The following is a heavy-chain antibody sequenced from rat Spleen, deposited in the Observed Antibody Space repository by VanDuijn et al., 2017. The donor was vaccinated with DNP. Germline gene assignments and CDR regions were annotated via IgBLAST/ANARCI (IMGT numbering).Heavy chain of an antibody. V-gene: IGHV5-19*01. Sequence: EVQLVESGGGLVQPGRSLKLSCAASGFTFSNYGMHWIRQAPTKGLEWVASISPSGGSTYYRDSVKGRFTISRDNAKSTLYLQMNSLRSEDMATYYCARSKNYGYHFFDNWGQGVMVTVSS. CDR1: GFTFSNYG. D-gene: IGHD1-7*01. CDR3: ARSKNYGYHFFDN. J-gene: IGHJ2*01. CDR2: ISPSGGST.